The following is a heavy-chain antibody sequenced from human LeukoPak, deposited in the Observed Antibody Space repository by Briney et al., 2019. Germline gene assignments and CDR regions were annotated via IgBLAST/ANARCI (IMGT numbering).Heavy chain of an antibody. V-gene: IGHV3-23*01. CDR2: ISGSGGST. CDR1: GFTFSSYA. Sequence: GGSLRLSCAASGFTFSSYAMSWVRQAPGKGLEWVSAISGSGGSTYYADSVKGRFTISRDNSKNTLYLQMNSLRAEDTAVYYCAKVASIVVVVAPGQGAFDIWGQGTMVTVSS. CDR3: AKVASIVVVVAPGQGAFDI. J-gene: IGHJ3*02. D-gene: IGHD2-15*01.